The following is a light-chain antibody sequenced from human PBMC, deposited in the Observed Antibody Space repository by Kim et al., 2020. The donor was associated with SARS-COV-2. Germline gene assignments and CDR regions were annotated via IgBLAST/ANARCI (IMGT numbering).Light chain of an antibody. CDR2: AAS. CDR3: QQCKNAPWT. Sequence: AAVGDRVTINCRASQGISNYLAWYQQKPGKVPKLLIYAASALQSGVPSRFSGSGSGTDFTLTITSLRPEDVAAYYCQQCKNAPWTFGQGTKVEIK. J-gene: IGKJ1*01. CDR1: QGISNY. V-gene: IGKV1-27*01.